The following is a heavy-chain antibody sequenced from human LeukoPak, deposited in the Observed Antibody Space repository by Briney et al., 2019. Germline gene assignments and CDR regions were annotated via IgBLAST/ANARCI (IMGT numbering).Heavy chain of an antibody. CDR2: ISWDSVHI. CDR1: GFTFGDYA. V-gene: IGHV3-9*01. J-gene: IGHJ6*02. CDR3: ARAVYRDYQGPGDFNFYGMDV. D-gene: IGHD2-21*01. Sequence: GGSLRLSCAASGFTFGDYAMHWVRQAPGKGLEWVSGISWDSVHIGSADSEEGRFIITRDNAKNSLYLQMNSLRDEDTAVYYCARAVYRDYQGPGDFNFYGMDVWGQGTTVTVSS.